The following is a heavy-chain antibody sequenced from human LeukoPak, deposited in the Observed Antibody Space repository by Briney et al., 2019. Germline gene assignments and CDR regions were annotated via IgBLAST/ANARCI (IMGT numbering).Heavy chain of an antibody. CDR2: IIPILGIA. V-gene: IGHV1-69*04. CDR3: AREEEEDTAMVD. J-gene: IGHJ4*02. D-gene: IGHD5-18*01. CDR1: GGTFSSYA. Sequence: SVKVSCKASGGTFSSYAISWVRQAPGQGLEWMGRIIPILGIANYAQKFQGRVTITVDKSTSTAYMELSSLRSEDTAVYYCAREEEEDTAMVDWGQGTLVTVSS.